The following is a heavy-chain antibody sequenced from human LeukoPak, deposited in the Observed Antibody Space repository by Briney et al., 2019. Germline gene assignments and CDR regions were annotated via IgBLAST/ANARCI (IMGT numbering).Heavy chain of an antibody. Sequence: GGSLRLSCAASGFTFDDYGMSWVRQAPGKGLEWVSGINWNGGSTGYADSVKGRFTISRDNAKNSLYLQMNSLRAEDTAVYYCAKDHLLLWFGELLGTPPMDVWGKGTTVTISS. CDR3: AKDHLLLWFGELLGTPPMDV. CDR1: GFTFDDYG. CDR2: INWNGGST. V-gene: IGHV3-20*04. D-gene: IGHD3-10*01. J-gene: IGHJ6*03.